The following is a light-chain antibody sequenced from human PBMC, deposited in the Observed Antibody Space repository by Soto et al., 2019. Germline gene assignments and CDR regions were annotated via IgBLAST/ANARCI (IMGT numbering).Light chain of an antibody. CDR3: QQSYSTPYT. CDR2: AAS. V-gene: IGKV1-39*01. CDR1: QSISNY. J-gene: IGKJ2*01. Sequence: DIQMTQSPSSLSPSVGDRVTITCRASQSISNYLNWYQQKPGKAPNLLIYAASSLQSGVPSRFSGSGSGTDFTLTISSLQPEDFATYYCQQSYSTPYTFGQGTKLEIK.